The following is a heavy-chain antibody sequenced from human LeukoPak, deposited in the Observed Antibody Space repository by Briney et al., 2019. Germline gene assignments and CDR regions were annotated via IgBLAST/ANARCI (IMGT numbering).Heavy chain of an antibody. Sequence: ASVKVSCKASGYTFTSYGISWVRQAPGQGLEWMGWISAYNGNTNYAQKLQGRVTMTTDTSTNTAYMELRSLRSDDTAVYYCARDNSYVLRFLEWLRGSYFDYWGQGTLVTVSS. J-gene: IGHJ4*02. CDR3: ARDNSYVLRFLEWLRGSYFDY. CDR2: ISAYNGNT. V-gene: IGHV1-18*01. CDR1: GYTFTSYG. D-gene: IGHD3-3*01.